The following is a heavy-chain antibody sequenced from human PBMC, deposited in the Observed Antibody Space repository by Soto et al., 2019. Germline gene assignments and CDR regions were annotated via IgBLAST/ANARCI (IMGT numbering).Heavy chain of an antibody. CDR3: FESGGN. J-gene: IGHJ4*02. CDR2: MYNSGRI. CDR1: GASITRYF. D-gene: IGHD1-26*01. Sequence: QVHVQQSGPGLVEPSETLSLTCTVSGASITRYFWSWIRQPPGKGLEWIVHMYNSGRINFNPSLKSRVKTLVARSKNQFSLKVNSVTAADTAIYYCFESGGNWGQGTLVTVPS. V-gene: IGHV4-59*01.